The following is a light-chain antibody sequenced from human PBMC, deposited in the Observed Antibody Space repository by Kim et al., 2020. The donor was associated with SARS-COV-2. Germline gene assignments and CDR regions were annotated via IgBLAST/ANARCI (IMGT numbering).Light chain of an antibody. V-gene: IGLV2-14*03. CDR3: SSYSSSSIYVV. J-gene: IGLJ2*01. CDR2: DVS. Sequence: QSITISCTGTVSDIGTYNYVSWYQRHPGQAPKLIIFDVSNRPSGVSNRFSGSKSANTASLTISGLQAEDEAHYYCSSYSSSSIYVVFGGGTKLTVL. CDR1: VSDIGTYNY.